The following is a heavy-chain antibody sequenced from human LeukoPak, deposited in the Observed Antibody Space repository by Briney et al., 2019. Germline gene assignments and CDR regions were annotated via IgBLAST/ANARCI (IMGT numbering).Heavy chain of an antibody. V-gene: IGHV4-4*07. Sequence: SETLSLTCTVSGGSISSYYWSWLRQPAGKGLEWIGRIYTSGSTNYNPSLKSRLTMSVDTSNNQFSLILTSMTAADTAVYYCAREVNSSTGRPLDFWGQGTLVTVSS. CDR1: GGSISSYY. D-gene: IGHD6-13*01. J-gene: IGHJ4*02. CDR3: AREVNSSTGRPLDF. CDR2: IYTSGST.